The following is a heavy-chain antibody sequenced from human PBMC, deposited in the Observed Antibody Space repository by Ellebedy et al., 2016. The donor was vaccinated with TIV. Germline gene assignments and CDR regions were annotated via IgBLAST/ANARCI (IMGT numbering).Heavy chain of an antibody. Sequence: SGPTLVKPTQTFTLTCTFSGFSLTTYGVGVGWVRQPPGKGLEWIKMMHFSGSTYSNPSLESRVTISMDTSKSPFSLQLRSVTASDTAMYFCARFTNGWYGRYFDQWGQGSLVTVSS. J-gene: IGHJ4*02. D-gene: IGHD6-19*01. CDR1: GFSLTTYGVG. V-gene: IGHV4-39*07. CDR2: MHFSGST. CDR3: ARFTNGWYGRYFDQ.